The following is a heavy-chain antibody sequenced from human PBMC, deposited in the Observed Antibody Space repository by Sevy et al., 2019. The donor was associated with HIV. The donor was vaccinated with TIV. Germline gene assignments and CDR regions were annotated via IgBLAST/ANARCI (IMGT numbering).Heavy chain of an antibody. J-gene: IGHJ3*02. D-gene: IGHD6-19*01. CDR1: RFTFSDYY. CDR3: AREMEGVPGRAFDI. V-gene: IGHV3-11*01. CDR2: ISSSGSTI. Sequence: GGSLRLSCAASRFTFSDYYMSWIRQAPGKGLEWLSYISSSGSTIYYADPVKGRFTISRDNAKNSLYLQMNSLRAEDTAVYYCAREMEGVPGRAFDIWGQGTMVTVSS.